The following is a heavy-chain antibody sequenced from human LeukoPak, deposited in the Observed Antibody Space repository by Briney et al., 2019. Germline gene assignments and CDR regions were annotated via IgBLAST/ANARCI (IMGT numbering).Heavy chain of an antibody. CDR3: ARSHSYGPTFYFDY. D-gene: IGHD5-18*01. J-gene: IGHJ4*02. CDR2: IYYSGST. CDR1: GGSISSYY. Sequence: SETLSLTCTVSGGSISSYYWSWIRQYPGKGLEWIAYIYYSGSTYYTPSLKSRVTISVDTSKNQFSLKLSSVTAADTAVYYCARSHSYGPTFYFDYWGQGTLVTVSS. V-gene: IGHV4-59*06.